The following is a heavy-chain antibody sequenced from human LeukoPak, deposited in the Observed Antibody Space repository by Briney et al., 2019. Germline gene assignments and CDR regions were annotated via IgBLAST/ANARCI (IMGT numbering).Heavy chain of an antibody. CDR3: ARDRWTVVIPTPPRGPRDYGMDV. V-gene: IGHV1-69*04. D-gene: IGHD3-22*01. J-gene: IGHJ6*02. Sequence: SVKVSCKASGGTFSSYAISWVRQAPGQGLEWMGRIIPILGIANYAQKFQGRVTITADKSTSTAYMELSSLRSEDTAVYYWARDRWTVVIPTPPRGPRDYGMDVWGQGTTVTVSS. CDR2: IIPILGIA. CDR1: GGTFSSYA.